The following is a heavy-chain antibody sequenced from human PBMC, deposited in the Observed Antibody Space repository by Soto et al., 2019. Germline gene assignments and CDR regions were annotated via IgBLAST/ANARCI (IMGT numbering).Heavy chain of an antibody. V-gene: IGHV1-2*02. CDR3: ARGAYEGFLEWLPLPYYYGMDV. CDR1: GYTFTGYY. J-gene: IGHJ6*02. CDR2: INPNSGGT. Sequence: AASVKVSCKASGYTFTGYYMHWVRQAPGQGLEWMGWINPNSGGTNYAQKFQGRVTMTRDTSISTAYMELSRLRSDDTAVYYCARGAYEGFLEWLPLPYYYGMDVWGQGTTVTV. D-gene: IGHD3-3*01.